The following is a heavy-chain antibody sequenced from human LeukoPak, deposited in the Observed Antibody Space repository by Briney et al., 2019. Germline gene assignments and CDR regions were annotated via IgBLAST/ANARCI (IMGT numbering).Heavy chain of an antibody. V-gene: IGHV4-59*01. Sequence: SETLSLTCTVSGGSISSYYWSWLRQPPGKGLEWIGYISYSGSTNYNPSLKSRVTISVDTSKNQFSLKLSSVTAADTAVYYCASQNYYYYYMDVWGKGTTVTVSS. J-gene: IGHJ6*03. CDR1: GGSISSYY. CDR3: ASQNYYYYYMDV. CDR2: ISYSGST.